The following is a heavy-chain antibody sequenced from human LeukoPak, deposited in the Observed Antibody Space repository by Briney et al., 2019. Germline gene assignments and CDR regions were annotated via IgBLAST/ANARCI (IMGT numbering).Heavy chain of an antibody. CDR3: ARGIDYYDSSGYYYYFDS. Sequence: ASVKVSCKASGYTFTSYDINWVRQATGQGLEWMGWMNPNSGNTGYAQKFRGRVTMTRNTSISTAYMELSSLRSEDTAVYYCARGIDYYDSSGYYYYFDSWGQGTLVTASS. CDR2: MNPNSGNT. V-gene: IGHV1-8*01. CDR1: GYTFTSYD. J-gene: IGHJ4*02. D-gene: IGHD3-22*01.